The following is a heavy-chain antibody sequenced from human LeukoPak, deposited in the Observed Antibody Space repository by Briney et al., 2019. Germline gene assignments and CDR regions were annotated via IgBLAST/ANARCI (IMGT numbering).Heavy chain of an antibody. Sequence: PSETLSLTCAVYGGSFSAYYWSWIRQPPGKGLEWIGEINHSGSTNYNPSLKSRVTISVDTSKNQFSLKLSSVTAADTAVYYCARAVAGHFDYWGQGTLVTVSS. D-gene: IGHD6-19*01. CDR2: INHSGST. J-gene: IGHJ4*02. CDR3: ARAVAGHFDY. CDR1: GGSFSAYY. V-gene: IGHV4-34*01.